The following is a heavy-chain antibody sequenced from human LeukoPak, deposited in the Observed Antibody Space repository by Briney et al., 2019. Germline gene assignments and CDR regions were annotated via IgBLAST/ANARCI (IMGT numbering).Heavy chain of an antibody. CDR3: AAAISGYSYGNLDY. D-gene: IGHD5-18*01. CDR1: GGTFSSYD. V-gene: IGHV1-69*06. J-gene: IGHJ4*02. Sequence: ASVKVSCKASGGTFSSYDISWVRQAPGQGLEWMGGIMPMFGKTNYAQKFQGRVTTTADKATSTAYMELSSLRSEDTAVYYCAAAISGYSYGNLDYWGQGTLVTVSS. CDR2: IMPMFGKT.